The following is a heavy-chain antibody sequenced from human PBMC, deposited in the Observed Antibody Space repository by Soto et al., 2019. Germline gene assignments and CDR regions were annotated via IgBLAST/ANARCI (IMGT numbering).Heavy chain of an antibody. CDR3: ATTPLVATIRLYFDL. V-gene: IGHV1-69*01. J-gene: IGHJ2*01. CDR2: IIPISGTG. CDR1: GGTFSSYV. D-gene: IGHD5-12*01. Sequence: QVQLVQSGAEVKKPGSSVKVSCKASGGTFSSYVISWVRQAPGQGLEWMGGIIPISGTGKYAQKFQGRVTITADASTRTAYMEVSSLRSEDTAVYYCATTPLVATIRLYFDLWGRGHLVTLSS.